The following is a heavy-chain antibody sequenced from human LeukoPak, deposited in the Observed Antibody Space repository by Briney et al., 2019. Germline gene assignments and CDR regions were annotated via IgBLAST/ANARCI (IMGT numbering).Heavy chain of an antibody. V-gene: IGHV3-23*01. CDR1: GFTFSNYA. CDR2: LSGSGGST. CDR3: ARERYYYDSSGPLSPYYFDY. D-gene: IGHD3-22*01. Sequence: GGSLRLSCAASGFTFSNYAMSWVRQAPGKGLEWVSSLSGSGGSTYHADSVKGRFTISRDNSKNTLYLQMNSLRAEDTAVYYCARERYYYDSSGPLSPYYFDYWGQGTLVTVSS. J-gene: IGHJ4*02.